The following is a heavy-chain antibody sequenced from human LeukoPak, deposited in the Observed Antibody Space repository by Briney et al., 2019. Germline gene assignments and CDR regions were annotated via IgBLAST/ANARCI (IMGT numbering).Heavy chain of an antibody. CDR2: ISGSGGST. Sequence: PGGSLRLSCAASGFTFSSYAMSWVRQAPGKGLEWVSAISGSGGSTYYADSVKGRFTISRDNSKNTLYLQMNSLRAEDTAVYYCATAGSRYDFWSGYYPYYYGMDVWGQGTTVTVSS. CDR1: GFTFSSYA. D-gene: IGHD3-3*01. CDR3: ATAGSRYDFWSGYYPYYYGMDV. V-gene: IGHV3-23*01. J-gene: IGHJ6*02.